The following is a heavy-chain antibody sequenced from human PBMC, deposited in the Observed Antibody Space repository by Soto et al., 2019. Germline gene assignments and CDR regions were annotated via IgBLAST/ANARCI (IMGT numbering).Heavy chain of an antibody. V-gene: IGHV4-59*01. CDR2: IYYSGST. CDR1: GGSISSYY. CDR3: ARAREPYCSSTSCHQAIPYYMDV. Sequence: NPSETLSLTCTVSGGSISSYYWSWIRQPPGKGLEWIGYIYYSGSTNYNPSLKSRVTISVDTSKNQFSLKLSSVTAADTAVYYCARAREPYCSSTSCHQAIPYYMDVWGKGTTVTVSS. D-gene: IGHD2-2*01. J-gene: IGHJ6*03.